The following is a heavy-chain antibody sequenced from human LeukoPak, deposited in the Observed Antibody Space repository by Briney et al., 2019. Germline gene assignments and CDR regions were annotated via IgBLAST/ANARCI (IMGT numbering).Heavy chain of an antibody. CDR2: IIPSDGFT. D-gene: IGHD6-19*01. Sequence: ASVKVSCKASEYTFTGYYVHWVRQAPGQGLEWMGMIIPSDGFTSYAQKFQGRVTMTRDMSTSTVYMELSSLRSDDTAVYYCARDLRYSSGWSASGMDVWGKGTTVTISS. V-gene: IGHV1-46*01. CDR1: EYTFTGYY. CDR3: ARDLRYSSGWSASGMDV. J-gene: IGHJ6*03.